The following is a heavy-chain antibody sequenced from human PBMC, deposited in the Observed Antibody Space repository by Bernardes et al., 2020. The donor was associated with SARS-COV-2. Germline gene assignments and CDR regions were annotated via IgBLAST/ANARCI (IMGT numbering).Heavy chain of an antibody. J-gene: IGHJ4*02. D-gene: IGHD6-13*01. Sequence: SLRLSCAASGFVLSDSAVHWVRQASGKGLEWVGRIRSKTNNYTTTYGASVKGRFTISRDDSMNTAYLQMSSLKTEDTAVYFCTTGLIATDETNFDYRGQGILVTVSS. CDR1: GFVLSDSA. CDR3: TTGLIATDETNFDY. CDR2: IRSKTNNYTT. V-gene: IGHV3-73*01.